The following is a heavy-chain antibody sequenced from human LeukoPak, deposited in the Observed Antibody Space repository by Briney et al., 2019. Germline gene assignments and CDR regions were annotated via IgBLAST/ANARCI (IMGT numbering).Heavy chain of an antibody. CDR2: INHSGST. Sequence: SETLSLTCAVYGGSSSGYYWSWIRQPPGKGLEWIGEINHSGSTNYNPSLKSRVTISVDTSKNQFSLKLSSVTAADTAVYYCARGPLMITFGGVIVTPRDWFDPWGQGTLVTVSS. J-gene: IGHJ5*02. CDR3: ARGPLMITFGGVIVTPRDWFDP. CDR1: GGSSSGYY. D-gene: IGHD3-16*02. V-gene: IGHV4-34*01.